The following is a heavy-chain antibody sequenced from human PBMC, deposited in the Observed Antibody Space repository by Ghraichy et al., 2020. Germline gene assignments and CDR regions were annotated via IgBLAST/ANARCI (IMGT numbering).Heavy chain of an antibody. CDR2: ISYDGSNK. CDR1: GFTFSSYA. D-gene: IGHD3-9*01. Sequence: LTCAASGFTFSSYAMHWVRQAPGKGLEWVAVISYDGSNKYYADSVKGRFTISRDNSKNTLYLQMNSLRAEDTAVYYCARDPAYYDILTGYYPYYYYGMDVWGQGTTVTVSS. CDR3: ARDPAYYDILTGYYPYYYYGMDV. V-gene: IGHV3-30-3*01. J-gene: IGHJ6*02.